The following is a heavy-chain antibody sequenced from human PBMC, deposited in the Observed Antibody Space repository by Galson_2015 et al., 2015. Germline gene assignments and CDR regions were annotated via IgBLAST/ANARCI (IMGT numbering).Heavy chain of an antibody. CDR1: GYTFTSYA. J-gene: IGHJ4*02. Sequence: SVKVSCKASGYTFTSYAMHWVRQAPGQRLEWMGWINAGNGNTKYSQKFQGRVTITRGTSASTAYMELSSLRSEDTAVYYCARDPKTSGSYLLWGQNYFDYWGQGTLVTVSS. D-gene: IGHD1-26*01. CDR3: ARDPKTSGSYLLWGQNYFDY. V-gene: IGHV1-3*01. CDR2: INAGNGNT.